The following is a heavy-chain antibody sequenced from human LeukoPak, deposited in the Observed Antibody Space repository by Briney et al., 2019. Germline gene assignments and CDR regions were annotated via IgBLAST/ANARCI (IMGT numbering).Heavy chain of an antibody. J-gene: IGHJ6*02. CDR3: ARGLDGYYYYGMDV. CDR1: GFTFSSYA. D-gene: IGHD3-16*01. V-gene: IGHV3-30-3*01. CDR2: ISYHGSNI. Sequence: GGSLRLSCAASGFTFSSYAMHWVRQAPGKGLEWVAVISYHGSNIYYADSVKGRFTISRDNSKNTLYLQMNSLRAEDTAVYYCARGLDGYYYYGMDVWGQGTTVTVSS.